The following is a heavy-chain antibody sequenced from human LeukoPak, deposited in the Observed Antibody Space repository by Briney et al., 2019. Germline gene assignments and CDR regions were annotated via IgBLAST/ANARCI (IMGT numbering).Heavy chain of an antibody. CDR3: ATGTIYCSSCSVDY. V-gene: IGHV1-24*01. CDR1: GYSLTELS. CDR2: FDPDDGET. J-gene: IGHJ4*02. D-gene: IGHD2-2*01. Sequence: ASVKVSCKVSGYSLTELSMHWVRQAPGKGLEWMGGFDPDDGETPLFAQKFQGRVSMTEDTSTDTAYMELSSLSSEDTAVYYCATGTIYCSSCSVDYWGQGTLVTVSS.